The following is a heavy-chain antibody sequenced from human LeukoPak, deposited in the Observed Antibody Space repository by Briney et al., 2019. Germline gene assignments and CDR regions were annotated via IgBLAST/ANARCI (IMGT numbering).Heavy chain of an antibody. CDR2: ISSGSTI. Sequence: GGSLRLSCAASGFTFSTYEMNWVRQAPGKGREWVSYISSGSTIYYADSVKGRFTISRDNAKNSLYLQMNSLRAEDTAVYYCAKSRVEMATIGFFDYWGQGTLVTVSS. CDR3: AKSRVEMATIGFFDY. CDR1: GFTFSTYE. J-gene: IGHJ4*02. V-gene: IGHV3-48*03. D-gene: IGHD5-24*01.